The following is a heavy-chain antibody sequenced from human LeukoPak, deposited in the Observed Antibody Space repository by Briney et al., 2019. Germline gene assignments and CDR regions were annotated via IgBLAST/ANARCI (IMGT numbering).Heavy chain of an antibody. Sequence: ASVKVSCKASGYTFTGYYMHWVRQAPGQGLEWMGWINPNSGGTNYAQKFQGRVTMARDTSISTAYMELSRLRSDGTAVYYCARARGYSGYDPKDYWGQGTLVTVSS. CDR3: ARARGYSGYDPKDY. CDR1: GYTFTGYY. D-gene: IGHD5-12*01. CDR2: INPNSGGT. J-gene: IGHJ4*02. V-gene: IGHV1-2*02.